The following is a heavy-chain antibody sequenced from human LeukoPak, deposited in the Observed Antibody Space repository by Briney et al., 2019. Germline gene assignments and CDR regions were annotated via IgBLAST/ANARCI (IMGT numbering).Heavy chain of an antibody. Sequence: ASVKVSCKASGYTFTSYSISWVRQAPGQGLEWMGWISAYDGNTIYAQKVKGRVTMTTDTSTSTAYMELRSLKSDDTAVYYCARASYCSGGSCYSDYWGQGTLVTVSS. CDR1: GYTFTSYS. CDR3: ARASYCSGGSCYSDY. CDR2: ISAYDGNT. J-gene: IGHJ4*02. V-gene: IGHV1-18*01. D-gene: IGHD2-15*01.